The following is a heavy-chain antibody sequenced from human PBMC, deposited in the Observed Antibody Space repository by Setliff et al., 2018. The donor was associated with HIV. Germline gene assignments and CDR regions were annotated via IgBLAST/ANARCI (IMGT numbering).Heavy chain of an antibody. V-gene: IGHV4-59*12. CDR2: IYYSGST. CDR1: GGSIVRYY. CDR3: AGEIAPAARLPNVGGPPPPGYYHYMDV. D-gene: IGHD2-8*01. Sequence: PSETLSLTCTVSGGSIVRYYWTWIRQPPGKGLEWIGYIYYSGSTNYNPSLKSRVTMSVDTSTNQFSLDLTSVTAADTAVYFCAGEIAPAARLPNVGGPPPPGYYHYMDVWGKGTTVTVSS. J-gene: IGHJ6*03.